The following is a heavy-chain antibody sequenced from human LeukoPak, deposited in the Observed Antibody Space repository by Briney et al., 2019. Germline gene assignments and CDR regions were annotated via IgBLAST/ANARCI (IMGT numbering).Heavy chain of an antibody. CDR3: AKSRGNDSSGYYYVADNPCDY. CDR1: GFTFSSYA. CDR2: ISGSGGST. V-gene: IGHV3-23*01. D-gene: IGHD3-22*01. Sequence: GGSLRLSCAASGFTFSSYAMSWVRQAPGKGLEWVSAISGSGGSTYYADSVKGRFTISRDNSKNTLYLQMNSLRAEDTAVYYCAKSRGNDSSGYYYVADNPCDYWGQGTLVTVSS. J-gene: IGHJ4*02.